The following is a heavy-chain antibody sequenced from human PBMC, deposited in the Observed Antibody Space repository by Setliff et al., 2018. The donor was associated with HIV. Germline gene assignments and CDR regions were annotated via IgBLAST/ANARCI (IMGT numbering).Heavy chain of an antibody. CDR1: GYRFTGYY. J-gene: IGHJ4*02. CDR3: ARAPYSNIMYYFDC. CDR2: IIPNSGDT. D-gene: IGHD6-13*01. V-gene: IGHV1-2*02. Sequence: GASVKVSCKASGYRFTGYYIHWVRQAPGQGLEWMGWIIPNSGDTNFAQRSQGRITMTTDTSLTTAYMELSRLRSDDTAVYYCARAPYSNIMYYFDCWGQGTLVTVSS.